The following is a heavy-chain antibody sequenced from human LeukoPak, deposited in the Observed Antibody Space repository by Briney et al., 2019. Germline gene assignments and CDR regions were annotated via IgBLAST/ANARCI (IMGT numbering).Heavy chain of an antibody. CDR1: GGSISSYY. V-gene: IGHV4-59*08. J-gene: IGHJ4*02. D-gene: IGHD3-22*01. CDR3: ARYYYDSSGYRLPTFDY. CDR2: IYYSGST. Sequence: PSETLSLTCTVSGGSISSYYWSWIRQPPGKGLEWIGYIYYSGSTNYNPSLKSRVTISVDTSKNQFSLKLSSVTAADTAVYYCARYYYDSSGYRLPTFDYWGQGTLVTVSS.